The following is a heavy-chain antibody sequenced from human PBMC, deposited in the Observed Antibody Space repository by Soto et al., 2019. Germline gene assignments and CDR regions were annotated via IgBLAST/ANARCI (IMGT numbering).Heavy chain of an antibody. V-gene: IGHV4-39*01. D-gene: IGHD3-10*01. Sequence: AETLSLTCSVSGGSISSHSHYWGWIRQPPGKGREWIGSVYFSGRNYYNTSLERRVIISTDMSKNLFSLRLTSVKGRFTISRDNSKKTVYLQMNSLRAEDTAVYYCARDHIALDYWGQGTQVTVSS. CDR1: GGSISSHSHY. J-gene: IGHJ4*02. CDR2: VYFSGRN. CDR3: SKKTVYLQMNSLRAEDTAVYYCARDHIALDY.